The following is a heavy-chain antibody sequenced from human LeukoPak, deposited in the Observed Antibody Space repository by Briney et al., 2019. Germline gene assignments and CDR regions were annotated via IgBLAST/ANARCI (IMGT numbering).Heavy chain of an antibody. J-gene: IGHJ4*02. D-gene: IGHD3-3*01. Sequence: SVKVSFKASGGTFSSYAISWVRQAPGQGLEWMGRIIPIRGIANDAQKFQGRVSFTADKSTSTAYIELSRLRSEDTAVYYCARGNYDFWSGPKVYFDYWGQGTLVTVSS. V-gene: IGHV1-69*04. CDR2: IIPIRGIA. CDR1: GGTFSSYA. CDR3: ARGNYDFWSGPKVYFDY.